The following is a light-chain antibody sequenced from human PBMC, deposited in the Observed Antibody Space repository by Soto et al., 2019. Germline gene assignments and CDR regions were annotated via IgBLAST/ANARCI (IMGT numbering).Light chain of an antibody. V-gene: IGKV3-15*01. CDR3: QQYNKWPLT. CDR2: GAS. J-gene: IGKJ4*01. CDR1: QSVNRN. Sequence: EIVMTQSPATLSVSPGERVTLSCRASQSVNRNLAWYQQKPGQAPRLLIYGASTRATGIPARFSGSGSGTDFTLTISSLQSEDSAIYHCQQYNKWPLTFGGGTKVDIK.